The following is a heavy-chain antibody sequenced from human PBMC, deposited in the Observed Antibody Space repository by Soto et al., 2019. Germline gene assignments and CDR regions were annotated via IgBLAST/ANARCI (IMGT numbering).Heavy chain of an antibody. CDR3: ARTTNYYFDRGAYSNWFDP. CDR2: SCTSGST. J-gene: IGHJ5*02. Sequence: QVQLQESGPGLVKPSETLSLTCSVSGGSISSYYWSWIRQPAGKGLEWIGRSCTSGSTNYNPSLQRRVTLSVETSKNQFTLKMTSVTAADTAVYYCARTTNYYFDRGAYSNWFDPWGQGTLVTVSS. D-gene: IGHD3-22*01. V-gene: IGHV4-4*07. CDR1: GGSISSYY.